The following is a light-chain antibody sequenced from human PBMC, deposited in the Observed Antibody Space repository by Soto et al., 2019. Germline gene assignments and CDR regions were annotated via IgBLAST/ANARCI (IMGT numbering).Light chain of an antibody. J-gene: IGLJ2*01. CDR3: QSYDSSLSVV. V-gene: IGLV1-40*01. CDR1: SSNIGAGYD. CDR2: GNS. Sequence: QSVLTQPPSVSEAPGQRVTISCTGSSSNIGAGYDVHWYQQLPGTAPKLLIYGNSNRPSGVPDRFSGSKSVTSASLAITGLQAEDEADYYFQSYDSSLSVVFGGGTKLTVL.